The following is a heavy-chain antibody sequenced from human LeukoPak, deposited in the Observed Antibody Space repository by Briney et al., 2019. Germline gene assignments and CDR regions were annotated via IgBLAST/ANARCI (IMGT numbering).Heavy chain of an antibody. Sequence: SETLSLTCTVSGGSISSYYWSWIRQPPGKGLEWVGYIYYSGSTNYNPSLKGRVTISGDTSKNQFSLKLSSVTAADTAVYYCARGRSGSLDAFDIWGQGTMVTVSS. CDR2: IYYSGST. CDR1: GGSISSYY. CDR3: ARGRSGSLDAFDI. V-gene: IGHV4-59*01. J-gene: IGHJ3*02. D-gene: IGHD3-3*01.